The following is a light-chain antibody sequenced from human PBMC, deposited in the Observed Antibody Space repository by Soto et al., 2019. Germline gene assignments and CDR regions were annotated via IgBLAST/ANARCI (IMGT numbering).Light chain of an antibody. Sequence: DIQMTQSPCSLSASVGDRVTITCRASQSISSYLNWYQQKPGKAPKLLIYAASSLQSGVPSRFSGSGSGTDFTLTISSLQPEDVATYYCQQSYSTPGTFGPGTKVDIK. CDR3: QQSYSTPGT. V-gene: IGKV1-39*01. J-gene: IGKJ3*01. CDR1: QSISSY. CDR2: AAS.